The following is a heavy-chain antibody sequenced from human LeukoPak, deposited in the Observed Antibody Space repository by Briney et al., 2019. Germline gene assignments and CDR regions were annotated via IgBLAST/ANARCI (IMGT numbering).Heavy chain of an antibody. CDR3: TIGGYSTSWYWIY. CDR2: IKPDGSEK. V-gene: IGHV3-7*03. CDR1: GFTFSDTL. D-gene: IGHD6-13*01. J-gene: IGHJ4*02. Sequence: PGGSLRLSCAASGFTFSDTLMTWVRQAPGKGLEWVATIKPDGSEKDYVDSVRGRFTISRVNAENSLYLQMNSLRAEDTAVYHCTIGGYSTSWYWIYWGQGTLVTVSS.